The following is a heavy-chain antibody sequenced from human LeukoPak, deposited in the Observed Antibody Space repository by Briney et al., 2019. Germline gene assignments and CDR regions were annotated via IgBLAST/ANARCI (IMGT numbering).Heavy chain of an antibody. J-gene: IGHJ6*03. CDR2: INWNGGST. CDR3: ARAYNYVWGSYPFDYSYMDV. CDR1: GFTFDDYA. Sequence: GGSLRLSCAASGFTFDDYALSWVRQAPGKGLEWVSGINWNGGSTGYADSVKGRFTISRDNAKNSLYLQMNSLRAEDTALYYCARAYNYVWGSYPFDYSYMDVWGKGTTVTVSS. D-gene: IGHD3-16*02. V-gene: IGHV3-20*04.